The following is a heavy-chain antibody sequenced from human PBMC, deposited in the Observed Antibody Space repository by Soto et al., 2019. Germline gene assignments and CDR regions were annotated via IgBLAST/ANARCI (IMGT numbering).Heavy chain of an antibody. CDR2: IYYSGST. D-gene: IGHD3-3*01. Sequence: CETLSLTCSVSGYSISSGYYWGWIRQPPGKGLEWIGSIYYSGSTYYNPSLKSRVTISVDTSKNQFSLKLSSVTAADTAVYYCARQSTIFGVVTGYYYGMDVWGQGTTVTVSS. CDR3: ARQSTIFGVVTGYYYGMDV. V-gene: IGHV4-38-2*01. J-gene: IGHJ6*02. CDR1: GYSISSGYY.